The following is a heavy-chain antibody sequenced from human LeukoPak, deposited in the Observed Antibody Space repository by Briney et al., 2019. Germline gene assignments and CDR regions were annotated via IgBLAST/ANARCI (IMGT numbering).Heavy chain of an antibody. Sequence: GGSLRLSCAASGFTFGNYAMSWVRQAPGKGLEWVSGISGSGGATYDADSVKGRFTISRDNAKNSLYLQMNSLRAEDTAVYYCARGSSFWGQGTLVTVSS. CDR2: ISGSGGAT. V-gene: IGHV3-23*01. J-gene: IGHJ4*02. CDR1: GFTFGNYA. CDR3: ARGSSF. D-gene: IGHD3-16*02.